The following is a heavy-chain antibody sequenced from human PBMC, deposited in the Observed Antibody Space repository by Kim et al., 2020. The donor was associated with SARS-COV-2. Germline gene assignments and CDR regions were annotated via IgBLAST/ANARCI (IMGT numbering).Heavy chain of an antibody. CDR2: IIRGGSAE. Sequence: GGSLRLSCVASGFTFGNYSMTWVRQTPGKGLEWVSNIIRGGSAEYYVDSVKGRFTISRDNVKNSLYLQMNSLGVEDTAVYYCARDVEWGNSYYWGQGTLVTVSS. D-gene: IGHD3-3*01. V-gene: IGHV3-7*01. CDR3: ARDVEWGNSYY. J-gene: IGHJ4*02. CDR1: GFTFGNYS.